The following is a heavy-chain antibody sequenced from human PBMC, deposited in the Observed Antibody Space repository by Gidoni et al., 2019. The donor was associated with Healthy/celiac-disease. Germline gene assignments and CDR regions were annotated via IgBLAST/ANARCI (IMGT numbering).Heavy chain of an antibody. CDR2: FYSGGST. Sequence: EVQLVESGGGLLQPGGSLRLSCAASGFTVSSNYMSWVRQAPGKGLEWVSVFYSGGSTYYADSVKGRFTISRDNSKNTLYLQMNSLRAEDTAVYYCARGPYSSSWYDYWGQGTLVTVSS. CDR1: GFTVSSNY. J-gene: IGHJ4*02. CDR3: ARGPYSSSWYDY. D-gene: IGHD6-13*01. V-gene: IGHV3-53*01.